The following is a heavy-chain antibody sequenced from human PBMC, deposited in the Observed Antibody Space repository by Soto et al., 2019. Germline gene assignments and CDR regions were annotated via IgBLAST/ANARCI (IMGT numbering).Heavy chain of an antibody. Sequence: QVQLVESGGGLVQPGRSLRLSCAASGFTFSSYTMQWVRQAPGKGLEWVAFMSYDGSNKNHADSVKGRFSISRDNSRNILELQRNSRRPEETAIFDCATQDNSASYWGRGTLVRVSS. CDR3: ATQDNSASY. J-gene: IGHJ4*02. CDR2: MSYDGSNK. D-gene: IGHD3-22*01. V-gene: IGHV3-30-3*01. CDR1: GFTFSSYT.